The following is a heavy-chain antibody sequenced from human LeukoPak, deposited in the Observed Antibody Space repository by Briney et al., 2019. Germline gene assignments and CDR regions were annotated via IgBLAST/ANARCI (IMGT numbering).Heavy chain of an antibody. J-gene: IGHJ5*02. CDR1: GYSFTGYY. CDR2: INPNSGGT. Sequence: ASVKVSCKASGYSFTGYYMHWVRQAPGQGLEWMGWINPNSGGTNFAQKFQGRVTMTRDTSISTAYMELSRLRSDDTAVYYCARGTPYSSGSYYWSWGQGTLVTVSS. V-gene: IGHV1-2*02. CDR3: ARGTPYSSGSYYWS. D-gene: IGHD3-10*01.